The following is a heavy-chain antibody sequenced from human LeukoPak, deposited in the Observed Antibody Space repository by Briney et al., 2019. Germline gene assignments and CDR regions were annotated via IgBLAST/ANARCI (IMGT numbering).Heavy chain of an antibody. Sequence: ASVTVSCKTSGYTFTDYDVNWVRQAPGQGLEWMGYIHPRSGYSESAQRFQGRLSMTRDVSTDTAYMELSTLTSDDTAVYYCARVTSGMRYNWFDPWGQGTLIIVPS. CDR1: GYTFTDYD. J-gene: IGHJ5*02. CDR3: ARVTSGMRYNWFDP. CDR2: IHPRSGYS. D-gene: IGHD2-2*01. V-gene: IGHV1-8*01.